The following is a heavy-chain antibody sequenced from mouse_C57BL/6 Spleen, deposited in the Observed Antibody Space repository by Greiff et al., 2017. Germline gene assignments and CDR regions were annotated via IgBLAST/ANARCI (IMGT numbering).Heavy chain of an antibody. CDR3: ARRGDCDGDWYFDV. CDR2: IYWDDDK. V-gene: IGHV8-12*01. CDR1: GFSLSTSGMG. J-gene: IGHJ1*03. Sequence: QVTLKESGPGILQSSQTLSLTCSFSGFSLSTSGMGVSWIRQPSGKGLEWLAHIYWDDDKRYNPSLKSRPTISKDTSRNQVFLKITSVDTADAAAYYCARRGDCDGDWYFDVWGTGTTVTVSS.